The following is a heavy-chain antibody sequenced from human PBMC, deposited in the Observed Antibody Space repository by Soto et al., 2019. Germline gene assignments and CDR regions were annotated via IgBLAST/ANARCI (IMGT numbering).Heavy chain of an antibody. CDR3: ARLAAYYDILTGYNRYYFDY. D-gene: IGHD3-9*01. CDR2: IYYSAST. Sequence: SETLFLTCTVSGGSISSYYWSWIRQPPGKGLEWIGYIYYSASTNYSPSLKSRVTISVDTSKNQFSLKLSSVTAADTAVYYCARLAAYYDILTGYNRYYFDYWGQGTLVTVSS. J-gene: IGHJ4*02. CDR1: GGSISSYY. V-gene: IGHV4-59*08.